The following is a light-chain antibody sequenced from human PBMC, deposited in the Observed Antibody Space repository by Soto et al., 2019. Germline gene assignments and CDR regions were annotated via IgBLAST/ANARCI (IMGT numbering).Light chain of an antibody. V-gene: IGKV3-20*01. CDR3: QQSGTSPFT. CDR1: QSVSSSS. J-gene: IGKJ3*01. Sequence: ENVLTQSPGTLSLSPGERATLSCRASQSVSSSSLAWFQQKPGQAPRLLIYDASSRAAGIPDRFSGSGSGTDFTLTISRLEPEDFAVYYCQQSGTSPFTFGPVTKVDIK. CDR2: DAS.